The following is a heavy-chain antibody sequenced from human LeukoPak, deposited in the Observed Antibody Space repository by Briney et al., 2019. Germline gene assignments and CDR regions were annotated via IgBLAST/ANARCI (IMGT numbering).Heavy chain of an antibody. V-gene: IGHV4-59*01. Sequence: SETLSLTCTVSGGSISEYHWSWIRQPPGKGLEWIGYIYYSGRTNDNPALTGRVTISVDTSKNQFSLKLSSVTAADTAVYYCARDGKIAAAVHRDNWFDPWGQGTLVTVSS. CDR2: IYYSGRT. CDR1: GGSISEYH. D-gene: IGHD6-13*01. J-gene: IGHJ5*02. CDR3: ARDGKIAAAVHRDNWFDP.